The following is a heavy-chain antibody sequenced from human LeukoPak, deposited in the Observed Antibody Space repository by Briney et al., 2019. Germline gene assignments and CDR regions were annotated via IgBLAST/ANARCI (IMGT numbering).Heavy chain of an antibody. CDR2: IKGGGGDP. Sequence: PGGSLRLSCAASGFTFSSYAMGWVRQAPGKGLEWVSSIKGGGGDPFYADSVKGRFTISRDNSKNTLYLQMNSLRAEDTAVYYCARGKDDAFDIWGQGTMVTVSS. CDR1: GFTFSSYA. V-gene: IGHV3-23*01. J-gene: IGHJ3*02. CDR3: ARGKDDAFDI.